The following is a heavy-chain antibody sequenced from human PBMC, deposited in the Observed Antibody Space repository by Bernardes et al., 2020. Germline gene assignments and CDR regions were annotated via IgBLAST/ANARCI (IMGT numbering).Heavy chain of an antibody. CDR1: GGSFSGYY. V-gene: IGHV4-34*01. J-gene: IGHJ5*02. CDR3: ARGLGVLRFLEWLLSSGGWFDP. D-gene: IGHD3-3*01. CDR2: INHSGST. Sequence: SETLSLTCAVYGGSFSGYYWSWIRQPPGKGLEWIGEINHSGSTNYNPSLKSRVTISVDTSKNQFSLKLSSVTAADTAVYYCARGLGVLRFLEWLLSSGGWFDPWGQGTLVTVSS.